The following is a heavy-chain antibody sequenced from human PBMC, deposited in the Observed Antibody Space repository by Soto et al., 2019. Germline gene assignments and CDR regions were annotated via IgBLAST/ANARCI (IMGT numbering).Heavy chain of an antibody. V-gene: IGHV4-4*07. CDR1: LDSISNSY. CDR3: AKGRGFYSDNYFDP. Sequence: QVQLLESGPGLVKPSETLSLTCSVFLDSISNSYWTWIRQPAGKGLEWIGHIYSSGNANYNPSLKSRVTMSLDTSKNQFSLSLKSVTAADTAIYYCAKGRGFYSDNYFDPWGQGTQVTVSS. D-gene: IGHD3-22*01. CDR2: IYSSGNA. J-gene: IGHJ5*02.